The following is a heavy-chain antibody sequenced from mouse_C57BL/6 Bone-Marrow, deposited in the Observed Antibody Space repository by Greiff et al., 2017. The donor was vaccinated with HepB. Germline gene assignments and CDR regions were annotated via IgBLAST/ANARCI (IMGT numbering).Heavy chain of an antibody. V-gene: IGHV5-17*01. CDR3: ARGVLRRFDD. D-gene: IGHD1-1*01. J-gene: IGHJ2*01. CDR2: ISSGSSTI. CDR1: GFTFSDYG. Sequence: DVKLVESGGGLVKPGGSLKLSCAASGFTFSDYGMHWVRQAPEKGLEWVAYISSGSSTIYYADTVKGRFTISRDNAKNTLFLQMTSLRSEDTTMYYCARGVLRRFDDWGQGTTLTVSS.